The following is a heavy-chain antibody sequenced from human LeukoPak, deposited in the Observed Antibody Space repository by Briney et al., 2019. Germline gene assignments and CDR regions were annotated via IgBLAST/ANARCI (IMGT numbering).Heavy chain of an antibody. D-gene: IGHD3-3*01. CDR2: IYTSGST. Sequence: PSETLSLTCTVSGGSISSYYWSWIRQPAGKGLEWIGRIYTSGSTNYNPSLKSRVTMSVDTSKNQFPLKLSSVTAADTAVYYCARSFYDFWSGYADNWFDPWGQGTLVTVSS. CDR1: GGSISSYY. CDR3: ARSFYDFWSGYADNWFDP. J-gene: IGHJ5*02. V-gene: IGHV4-4*07.